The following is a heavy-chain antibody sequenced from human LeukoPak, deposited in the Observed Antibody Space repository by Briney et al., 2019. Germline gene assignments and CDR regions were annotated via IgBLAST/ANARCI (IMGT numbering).Heavy chain of an antibody. D-gene: IGHD3-9*01. CDR1: GFTFSSYA. CDR3: AKQRSYYDILTGYNRGGDAFDI. Sequence: GGSLRLSCAASGFTFSSYAMSWVRQAPGKGLEWVSAISGSGGSTYYADSVKGRFTISRDNSKNTLYLQMNSLRAEDTAVYYCAKQRSYYDILTGYNRGGDAFDIWGRGTMVTVSS. V-gene: IGHV3-23*01. CDR2: ISGSGGST. J-gene: IGHJ3*02.